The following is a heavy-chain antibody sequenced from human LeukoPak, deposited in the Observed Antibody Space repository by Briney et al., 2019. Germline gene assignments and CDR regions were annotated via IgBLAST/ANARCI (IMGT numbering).Heavy chain of an antibody. J-gene: IGHJ4*02. Sequence: GGSLRLSCAASGFTFSGYSMNWVRQAPGRGLEWLSYITTSSSSIYYADSVKGRFTISRDNAKNSLYLQMNSLRAEDTAVYYCATDRDWAFDYWGQGTLVTVSS. D-gene: IGHD3/OR15-3a*01. CDR2: ITTSSSSI. V-gene: IGHV3-48*01. CDR3: ATDRDWAFDY. CDR1: GFTFSGYS.